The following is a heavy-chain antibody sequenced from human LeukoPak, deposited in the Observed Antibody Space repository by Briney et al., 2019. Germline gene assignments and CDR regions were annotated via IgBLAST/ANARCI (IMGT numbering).Heavy chain of an antibody. CDR3: AKDNRRHYTSGPNPDSLH. CDR2: IDTAGDT. Sequence: GGSLRLSCAASGLTFSTYDMHWVRQGTGKGLEWVSAIDTAGDTYYPGSVKGRFTVSRDNAKNSLYLQMNSLRVEDTAFYYCAKDNRRHYTSGPNPDSLHWGQGALVTVSS. D-gene: IGHD6-19*01. CDR1: GLTFSTYD. J-gene: IGHJ4*02. V-gene: IGHV3-13*01.